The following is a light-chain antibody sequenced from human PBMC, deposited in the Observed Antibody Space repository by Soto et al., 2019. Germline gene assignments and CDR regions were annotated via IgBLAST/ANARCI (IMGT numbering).Light chain of an antibody. CDR3: QQYNSYSWT. CDR2: DAS. J-gene: IGKJ1*01. Sequence: DIQMTQSPSTLSASVGDRVTITCRASQRINSWLAWYQHKPGKAPKLLIYDASSLESGVPSRFSGSGSGTEFTLTISSLQPDDFATYYCQQYNSYSWTFGQGTKVDIK. CDR1: QRINSW. V-gene: IGKV1-5*01.